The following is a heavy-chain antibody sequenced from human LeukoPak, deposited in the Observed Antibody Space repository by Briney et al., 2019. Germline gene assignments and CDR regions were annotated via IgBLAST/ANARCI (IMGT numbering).Heavy chain of an antibody. CDR2: IVRDGSDK. Sequence: GGSLRLSCTASGFTFSTYHMHWVRQSPGRGLEWVAFIVRDGSDKIYGDTVKGRFTISRDNSKNTVYLEMNSLRPEDTAVYYCARSYVLRILDPWGQGTLVTVSS. CDR3: ARSYVLRILDP. J-gene: IGHJ5*02. V-gene: IGHV3-30*02. CDR1: GFTFSTYH. D-gene: IGHD3-3*02.